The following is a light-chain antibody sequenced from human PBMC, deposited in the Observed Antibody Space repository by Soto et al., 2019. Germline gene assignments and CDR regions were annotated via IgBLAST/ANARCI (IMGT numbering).Light chain of an antibody. J-gene: IGKJ1*01. Sequence: AIQMTDSPPSLSASVGDGVIITCRASQAIRNDLGWYQQKPGKAPKLLISTASTLQSGVPSRVSGSGSGADFTLTICCLASEGSATSYCVHDYHYPRTVGQGTKVDSK. CDR1: QAIRND. V-gene: IGKV1-6*01. CDR3: VHDYHYPRT. CDR2: TAS.